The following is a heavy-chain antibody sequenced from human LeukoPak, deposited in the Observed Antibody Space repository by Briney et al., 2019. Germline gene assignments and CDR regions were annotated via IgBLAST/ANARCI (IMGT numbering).Heavy chain of an antibody. CDR2: IYYSRST. D-gene: IGHD5-18*01. CDR3: ARQSGYSYDNYFDY. Sequence: SETLSLTCTVSGDSISSSSYYWGWIRQPPGKGRVWIGSIYYSRSTYYNPSLKSRVTISVDTSKNQFSLKLSSVTAADTAVYYCARQSGYSYDNYFDYWGQGTLVTVSS. J-gene: IGHJ4*02. V-gene: IGHV4-39*01. CDR1: GDSISSSSYY.